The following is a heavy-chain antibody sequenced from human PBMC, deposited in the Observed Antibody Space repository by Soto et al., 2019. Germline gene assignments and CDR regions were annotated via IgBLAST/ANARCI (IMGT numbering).Heavy chain of an antibody. CDR3: AGAVAGTTWRDYYYYYGMDV. CDR2: INHSGST. J-gene: IGHJ6*02. Sequence: SETLSLTCAVYGGSFIGYYWSWIRQPPGKGLEWIGEINHSGSTNYNPSLKSRVTISVDTSKNQFSLKLSSVTAADTAVYYCAGAVAGTTWRDYYYYYGMDVWGQGTTVTVSS. CDR1: GGSFIGYY. D-gene: IGHD1-7*01. V-gene: IGHV4-34*01.